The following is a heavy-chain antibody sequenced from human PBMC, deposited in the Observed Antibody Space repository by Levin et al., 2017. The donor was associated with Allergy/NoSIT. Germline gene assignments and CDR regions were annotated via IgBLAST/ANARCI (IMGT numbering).Heavy chain of an antibody. J-gene: IGHJ4*02. CDR2: VSDSDDKT. CDR3: AKDTPALSAVPYFDY. CDR1: GFTFNNYA. D-gene: IGHD1-1*01. Sequence: GGSLRLSCAASGFTFNNYAMSWVRQAPGKGLEWVSSVSDSDDKTYYTDSVKGRFTISRDNSENTLYLQMNSLRAEDTAVYYCAKDTPALSAVPYFDYCGQGTLVTVSS. V-gene: IGHV3-23*01.